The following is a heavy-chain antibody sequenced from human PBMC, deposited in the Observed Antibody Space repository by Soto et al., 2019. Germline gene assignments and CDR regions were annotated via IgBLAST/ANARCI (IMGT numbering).Heavy chain of an antibody. V-gene: IGHV3-21*01. CDR2: ISSSSSYI. CDR3: ARALPYSSSSIGVFDY. J-gene: IGHJ4*02. D-gene: IGHD6-6*01. CDR1: GFTFSSYS. Sequence: GGSLKLSCAASGFTFSSYSMNWVRQAPGKGLEWVSSISSSSSYIYYADSVKGRFTISRDNAKNSLYLQMNSLRAEDTAVYYCARALPYSSSSIGVFDYWGQGTLVTVSS.